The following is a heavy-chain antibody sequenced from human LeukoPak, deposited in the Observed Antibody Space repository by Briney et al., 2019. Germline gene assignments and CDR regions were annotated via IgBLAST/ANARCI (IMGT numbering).Heavy chain of an antibody. CDR2: IIPIFGTA. Sequence: GASVKVSCKASGGTFSSYAISWVRQAPGQGLEWMGGIIPIFGTANYAQKFRGRVMITADKSTSTAYMELSSLRSEDTAVYYCARAGYDYVWGSYRPLFDYWGQGTLVTVSS. CDR1: GGTFSSYA. D-gene: IGHD3-16*02. CDR3: ARAGYDYVWGSYRPLFDY. V-gene: IGHV1-69*06. J-gene: IGHJ4*02.